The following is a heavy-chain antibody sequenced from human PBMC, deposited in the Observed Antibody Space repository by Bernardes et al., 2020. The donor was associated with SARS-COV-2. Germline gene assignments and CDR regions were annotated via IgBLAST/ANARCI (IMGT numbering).Heavy chain of an antibody. Sequence: GGSLRLSCAASGFTFSRYSMNWVRQAPGKGLEWVSCISSSRSYIYYADSVKGRFTISRDNAKNSLYLQMNSLRAEDTAVYYCARANYDFWSGYYTHDAFDIWGQGTMVTVSS. J-gene: IGHJ3*02. CDR3: ARANYDFWSGYYTHDAFDI. CDR2: ISSSRSYI. V-gene: IGHV3-21*01. D-gene: IGHD3-3*01. CDR1: GFTFSRYS.